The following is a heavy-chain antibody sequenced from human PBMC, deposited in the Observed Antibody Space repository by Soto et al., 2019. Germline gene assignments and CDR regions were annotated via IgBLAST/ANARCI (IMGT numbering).Heavy chain of an antibody. CDR3: ARGDSTDCSNGVCSFFYNHDMDV. V-gene: IGHV1-2*04. CDR2: INPKSGGT. CDR1: GYSFTDYH. J-gene: IGHJ6*02. D-gene: IGHD2-8*01. Sequence: VASVKVSCKASGYSFTDYHIHWVRQAPGQGREWLGRINPKSGGTSTAQKFQGWVAMTTDTSISTASMELTRLTSDDTAIYYCARGDSTDCSNGVCSFFYNHDMDVWGQGTTVTVSS.